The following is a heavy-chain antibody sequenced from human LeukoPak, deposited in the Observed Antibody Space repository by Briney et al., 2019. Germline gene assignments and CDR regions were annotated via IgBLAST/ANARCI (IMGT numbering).Heavy chain of an antibody. CDR2: VYSGGST. Sequence: GGSLRLSCAASGFTVSTNYKTWVRQAPGKGLDWVSVVYSGGSTYYADSVKGRLTVSRDNSKNTLYLQMDSLRAEDTAMYYCAVIYSGAYYGMSYWGQGTLVTVSS. D-gene: IGHD1-26*01. J-gene: IGHJ4*02. CDR1: GFTVSTNY. CDR3: AVIYSGAYYGMSY. V-gene: IGHV3-53*01.